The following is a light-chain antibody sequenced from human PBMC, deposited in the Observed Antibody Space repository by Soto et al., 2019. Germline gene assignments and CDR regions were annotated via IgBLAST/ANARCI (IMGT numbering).Light chain of an antibody. Sequence: QSALTLPASLAGSPGQSITISCTGTSSDVGSYNYVSWYQQHPGKAPKLMIYEVSKRPSGVPDRFSGSKSGNTASLTVSGLQAADEADYYCSQDSGRNNLWDVFGTGTTVTVL. CDR2: EVS. CDR3: SQDSGRNNLWDV. V-gene: IGLV2-8*01. J-gene: IGLJ1*01. CDR1: SSDVGSYNY.